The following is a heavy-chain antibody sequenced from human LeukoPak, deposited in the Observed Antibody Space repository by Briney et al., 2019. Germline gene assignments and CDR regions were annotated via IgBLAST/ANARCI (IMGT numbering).Heavy chain of an antibody. V-gene: IGHV1-2*02. CDR3: ARGRMSTILFDS. D-gene: IGHD5-24*01. CDR1: GYTLTGYY. CDR2: ITPNSGGT. J-gene: IGHJ4*02. Sequence: ASVKVSCKASGYTLTGYYIHLVRQAPGQGLEWMGWITPNSGGTNYAQKFQGRVTMTRDTSISTAYMELSRLRPNDTAVYYCARGRMSTILFDSWGQGTLVTVSS.